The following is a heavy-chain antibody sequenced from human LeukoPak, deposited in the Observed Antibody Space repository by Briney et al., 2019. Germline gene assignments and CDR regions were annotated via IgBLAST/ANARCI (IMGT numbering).Heavy chain of an antibody. Sequence: SETLSLTCTVSGYSISSDYYWGWIRQPPGKGLEWIGNIFHNGNTYYNPSLKSRVTMSIDTSKKQFSLKLSSVTAADTAVYYCAREGAVIYAFDIWGQGTMVTVSS. CDR2: IFHNGNT. D-gene: IGHD3-3*01. J-gene: IGHJ3*02. V-gene: IGHV4-38-2*02. CDR1: GYSISSDYY. CDR3: AREGAVIYAFDI.